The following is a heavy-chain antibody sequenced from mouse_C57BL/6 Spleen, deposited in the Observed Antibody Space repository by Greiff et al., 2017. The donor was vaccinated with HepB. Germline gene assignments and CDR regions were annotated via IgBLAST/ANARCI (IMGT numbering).Heavy chain of an antibody. J-gene: IGHJ2*01. CDR2: IYPGDGDT. D-gene: IGHD2-4*01. Sequence: QVQLQQSGPELVKPGASVKISCKASGYAFSSSWMNWVKQRPGKGLEWIGRIYPGDGDTNYNGKFKGKATLTADKSSSTAYMQLSSLTSEDSAVYFCARSRGDYGGSFDYWGQGTTLTVSS. V-gene: IGHV1-82*01. CDR3: ARSRGDYGGSFDY. CDR1: GYAFSSSW.